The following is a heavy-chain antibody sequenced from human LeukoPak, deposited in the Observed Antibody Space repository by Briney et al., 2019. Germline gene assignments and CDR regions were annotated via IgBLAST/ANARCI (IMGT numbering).Heavy chain of an antibody. V-gene: IGHV1-69*05. D-gene: IGHD3-9*01. CDR1: GGTFSSYA. Sequence: SVKVSCKASGGTFSSYAISWVRQAPGQGLEWMGGIIPIFGTANYAQKFQGRVTITTDESTSTAYMELSRLRSDDTAVYYCARVGRGHDILTGPGWFDPWGQGTLVTVSS. J-gene: IGHJ5*02. CDR3: ARVGRGHDILTGPGWFDP. CDR2: IIPIFGTA.